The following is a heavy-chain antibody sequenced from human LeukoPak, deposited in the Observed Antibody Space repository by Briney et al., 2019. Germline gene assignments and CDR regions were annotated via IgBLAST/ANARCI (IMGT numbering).Heavy chain of an antibody. CDR2: LQSVGNT. J-gene: IGHJ4*02. CDR3: ARDAEGEEQMATTYFDL. CDR1: GFSVRSKY. D-gene: IGHD5-24*01. Sequence: GGSLRLPCAASGFSVRSKYMSWVRQAPGKGLEWVSVLQSVGNTFYADSVKGRFSISRDRSKNTVYLQMDSLRAEDTAVYYCARDAEGEEQMATTYFDLWGQGTLVIVSS. V-gene: IGHV3-53*01.